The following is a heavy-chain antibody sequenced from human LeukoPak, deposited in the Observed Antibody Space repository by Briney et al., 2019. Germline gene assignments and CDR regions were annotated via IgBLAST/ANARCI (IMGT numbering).Heavy chain of an antibody. V-gene: IGHV3-48*01. Sequence: GGSLRLSCAASGFRFNSYSMIWVRQAPGKGLEWIAYISSGGGSIHHADSIKGRFTISRDNSKNTLDLQMNSLKVEDTAVYYCAKFRYHSNDNNYLDFNYWGQGTLVTVSS. CDR3: AKFRYHSNDNNYLDFNY. J-gene: IGHJ4*02. CDR2: ISSGGGSI. CDR1: GFRFNSYS. D-gene: IGHD3-22*01.